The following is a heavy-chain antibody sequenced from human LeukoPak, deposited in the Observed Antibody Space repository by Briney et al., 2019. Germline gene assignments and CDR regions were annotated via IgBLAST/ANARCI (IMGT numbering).Heavy chain of an antibody. CDR3: AKITYCSSTSCCPPFDY. Sequence: GGSLRLSCATSGFNFGHYGFYWVRQAPGKGLEWVAVIWSDATKTDYGDSKTDYADSVKGRFTVSRDNSKTTVNLQMNSLRAEDTAVYYCAKITYCSSTSCCPPFDYWGQGTLVTVSS. CDR1: GFNFGHYG. CDR2: IWSDATKTDYGDSKT. V-gene: IGHV3-30*02. J-gene: IGHJ4*02. D-gene: IGHD2-2*01.